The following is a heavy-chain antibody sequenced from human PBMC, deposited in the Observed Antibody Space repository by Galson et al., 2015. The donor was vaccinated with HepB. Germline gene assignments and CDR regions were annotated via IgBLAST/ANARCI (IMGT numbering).Heavy chain of an antibody. J-gene: IGHJ5*01. CDR3: AKGRWFDS. V-gene: IGHV3-23*01. Sequence: SLRLSCAASGFTFNSYDMTWVRQAPGKGLEWVSVVTNSGGRTYYADSVKGRFTISRDNSKHTLFLQMDSLRAEDTAVYYCAKGRWFDSWGQGTLVTVSS. CDR2: VTNSGGRT. CDR1: GFTFNSYD.